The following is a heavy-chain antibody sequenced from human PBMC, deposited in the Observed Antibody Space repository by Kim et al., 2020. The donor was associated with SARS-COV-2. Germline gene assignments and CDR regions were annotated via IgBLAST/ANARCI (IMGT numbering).Heavy chain of an antibody. CDR3: ARDLLHSGYDY. CDR2: NI. J-gene: IGHJ4*02. D-gene: IGHD5-12*01. V-gene: IGHV1-3*01. Sequence: NIKYSQKFQGRATLTWDTSASTAYMELRALTSEDTVVYYCARDLLHSGYDYWGQGTLVTVSS.